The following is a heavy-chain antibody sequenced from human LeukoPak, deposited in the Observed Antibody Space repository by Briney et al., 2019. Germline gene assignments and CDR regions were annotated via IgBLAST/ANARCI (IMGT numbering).Heavy chain of an antibody. V-gene: IGHV4-59*01. J-gene: IGHJ3*01. CDR1: GVTISGYY. Sequence: PSETLSLTCTVSGVTISGYYWSWIRQPPGKGLEWVGYVYYSGSTNYNPSLKSRVTILIDTYKKKITQKLRAVTTADTGVYYCRSPLGDPARTAFDLWGQVTMVTVSS. CDR2: VYYSGST. CDR3: RSPLGDPARTAFDL. D-gene: IGHD2-21*02.